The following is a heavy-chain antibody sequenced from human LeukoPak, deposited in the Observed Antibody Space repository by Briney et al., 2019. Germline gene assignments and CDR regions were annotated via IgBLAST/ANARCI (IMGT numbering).Heavy chain of an antibody. CDR2: ISGYNGDT. V-gene: IGHV1-18*01. Sequence: AAGKVSCKASGYTFTTYGISWVRQAPGQGLEWMGWISGYNGDTNYAQKLQGRVTMTTDTSTSTAYMELRSLKSDDTAVYYCARAGATVTSHFDSWGQGTLVTVSS. J-gene: IGHJ4*02. CDR3: ARAGATVTSHFDS. CDR1: GYTFTTYG. D-gene: IGHD4-17*01.